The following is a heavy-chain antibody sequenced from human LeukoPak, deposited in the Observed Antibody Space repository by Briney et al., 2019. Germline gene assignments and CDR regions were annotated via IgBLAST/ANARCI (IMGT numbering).Heavy chain of an antibody. J-gene: IGHJ6*03. CDR3: AKGMATSSYYYYCMDV. D-gene: IGHD5-24*01. V-gene: IGHV3-23*01. CDR2: ISGSGGST. CDR1: GFTFSSYA. Sequence: GGSLRLSCAASGFTFSSYAMSWVRQAPGKGLKWVSAISGSGGSTYYADSVKGRFTISRDNSKNTLYLQMNSLRAEDTAIYYCAKGMATSSYYYYCMDVWGKGTTVTVSS.